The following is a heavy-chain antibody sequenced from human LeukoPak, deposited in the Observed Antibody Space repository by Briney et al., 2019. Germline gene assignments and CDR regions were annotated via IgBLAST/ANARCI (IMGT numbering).Heavy chain of an antibody. V-gene: IGHV4-59*01. J-gene: IGHJ4*02. Sequence: PSETLSLPCTVSGGSISSYYWSWIRQPPGKGLEWIGYIYYSGSTNYNPSLKSRVTISVDTSKNQFSLKLSSVTAADTAVYYCARAYSSGWSFDYWGQGTLVTVSS. D-gene: IGHD6-19*01. CDR3: ARAYSSGWSFDY. CDR1: GGSISSYY. CDR2: IYYSGST.